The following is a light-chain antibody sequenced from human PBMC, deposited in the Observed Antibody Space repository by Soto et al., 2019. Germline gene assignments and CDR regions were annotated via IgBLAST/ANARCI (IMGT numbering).Light chain of an antibody. J-gene: IGKJ1*01. CDR1: QSISTF. CDR3: QQSSTTPRT. CDR2: AAS. Sequence: DIQMTQSPSSLSASVGDRVSVTCRASQSISTFLNWYQQRPGEAPKLLIYAASSLQSGVPSRFSGIGSGADFTLTIGSLQPEDFATYYCQQSSTTPRTFGQGTKVEVK. V-gene: IGKV1-39*01.